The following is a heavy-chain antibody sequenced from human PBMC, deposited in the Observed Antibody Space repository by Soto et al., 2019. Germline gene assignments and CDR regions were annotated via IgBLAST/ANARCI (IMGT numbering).Heavy chain of an antibody. J-gene: IGHJ4*02. D-gene: IGHD6-13*01. CDR1: GGSISSGGYY. V-gene: IGHV4-31*03. Sequence: PSETLSLTCTVSGGSISSGGYYWSWIRQHPGKGLEWIGYIYYSGSTYYNPSLKSRVTISVDTSKNQFSLKLSSVTAADTAVYYCARVAMGIAAAARTTFDYWGQGTLVTVSS. CDR3: ARVAMGIAAAARTTFDY. CDR2: IYYSGST.